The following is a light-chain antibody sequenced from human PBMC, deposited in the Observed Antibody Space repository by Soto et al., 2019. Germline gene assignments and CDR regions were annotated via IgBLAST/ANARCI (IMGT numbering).Light chain of an antibody. CDR3: QQYDDSMLRWT. CDR2: GAS. Sequence: DIVLTQSPGTLSLSPGERATLSCRASQSVTSAYLAWYQQKPGQAPRLLIYGASSRAAGIPDRFSGSGSGTEFSLTISRLEPEDFAVYYCQQYDDSMLRWTFGQGTKVEIK. J-gene: IGKJ1*01. V-gene: IGKV3-20*01. CDR1: QSVTSAY.